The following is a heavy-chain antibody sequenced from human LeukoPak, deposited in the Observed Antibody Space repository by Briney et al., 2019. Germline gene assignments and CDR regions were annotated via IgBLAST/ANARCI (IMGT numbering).Heavy chain of an antibody. CDR3: ARDLRPSNAFDI. CDR2: IYYSGST. Sequence: SETLSLTCTVSGGSISSYYWSWIRQPPGKGLEWIGYIYYSGSTNYNPSLKSRVTISVGTSKNQFSLKLSSVTAADTAVYYCARDLRPSNAFDIWGQGTMVTVSS. D-gene: IGHD6-6*01. V-gene: IGHV4-59*01. J-gene: IGHJ3*02. CDR1: GGSISSYY.